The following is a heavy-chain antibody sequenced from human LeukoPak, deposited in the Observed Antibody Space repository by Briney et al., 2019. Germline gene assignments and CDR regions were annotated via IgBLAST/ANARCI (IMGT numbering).Heavy chain of an antibody. CDR2: ISAYKGDT. D-gene: IGHD1-14*01. CDR1: GYTFTNYG. V-gene: IGHV1-18*01. CDR3: ARDNRVSMTVGSFDI. Sequence: ASVTVSFKSSGYTFTNYGISWVRQAPGQGLEWMGWISAYKGDTKYAQKLQGRVTMTTDTSTSTAYMEVRSLRSDDTAVYYCARDNRVSMTVGSFDIWGQGTMVTVSS. J-gene: IGHJ3*02.